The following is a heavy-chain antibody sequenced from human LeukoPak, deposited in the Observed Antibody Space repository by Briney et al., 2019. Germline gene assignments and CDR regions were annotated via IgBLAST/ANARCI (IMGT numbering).Heavy chain of an antibody. Sequence: SETLSLTCAVYGGSFSGYYWSWIRQPPGKGLEWIGEINHSGSTNHNPSLKSRVTISVDTSKNQFSLKLSSVTAADTAVYYCARASHGGKDYCYYGMDVWGQGTTVTVSS. V-gene: IGHV4-34*01. D-gene: IGHD4-23*01. J-gene: IGHJ6*02. CDR1: GGSFSGYY. CDR2: INHSGST. CDR3: ARASHGGKDYCYYGMDV.